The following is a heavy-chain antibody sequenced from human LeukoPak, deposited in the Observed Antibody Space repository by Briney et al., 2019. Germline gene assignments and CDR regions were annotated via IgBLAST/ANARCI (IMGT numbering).Heavy chain of an antibody. D-gene: IGHD2-2*01. J-gene: IGHJ4*02. CDR2: IIPIFGTA. V-gene: IGHV1-69*13. CDR1: GGTFSSYA. Sequence: SVKVSCKASGGTFSSYAISWVRQAPGQGLEWMGGIIPIFGTANYAQKFHGRVTITADESTSTAYMELSSLRSEDTAVYYCARDPPRYCSSTSCPDYFDYWGQGTLVTVSS. CDR3: ARDPPRYCSSTSCPDYFDY.